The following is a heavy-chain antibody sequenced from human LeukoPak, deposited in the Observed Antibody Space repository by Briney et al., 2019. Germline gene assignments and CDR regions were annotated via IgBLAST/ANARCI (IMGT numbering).Heavy chain of an antibody. CDR1: GYSISSGYY. D-gene: IGHD6-19*01. V-gene: IGHV4-38-2*02. CDR3: ARVETLYSSYGY. CDR2: IYHSGST. J-gene: IGHJ4*02. Sequence: SETLSLTCTVSGYSISSGYYWGWMRQPPGKGLEWIGSIYHSGSTYYNPSLKSRVTISVDTSKNQFSLKLSSVTAADTAVYYCARVETLYSSYGYWGQGTLVTVSS.